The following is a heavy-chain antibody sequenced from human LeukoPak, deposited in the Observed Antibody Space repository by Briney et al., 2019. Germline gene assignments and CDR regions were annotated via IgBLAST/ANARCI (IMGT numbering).Heavy chain of an antibody. D-gene: IGHD4-23*01. J-gene: IGHJ1*01. Sequence: ASVKDSCKASRYTFTGYYMHLVRQAPGQGLEWMGCINPNSGGTNYAQKFQGRVTMTRDTSIRTAYMELSRLRSDDTAVYYCARTTVVTPAKYFQHWGQGTLVTVSS. CDR3: ARTTVVTPAKYFQH. CDR2: INPNSGGT. CDR1: RYTFTGYY. V-gene: IGHV1-2*02.